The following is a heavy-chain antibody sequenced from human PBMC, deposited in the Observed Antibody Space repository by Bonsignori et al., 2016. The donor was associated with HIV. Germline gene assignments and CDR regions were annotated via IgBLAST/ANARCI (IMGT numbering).Heavy chain of an antibody. CDR2: ISGSGDNT. V-gene: IGHV3-23*01. CDR3: AKCGGLSGNNWYDWEDY. Sequence: VRQAPGKGLEWVSGISGSGDNTYYADSVKGRFTISRDNPKNTVYLQMNSLGAADTAVYYCAKCGGLSGNNWYDWEDYWGHGTLVTVSS. J-gene: IGHJ4*01. D-gene: IGHD1-20*01.